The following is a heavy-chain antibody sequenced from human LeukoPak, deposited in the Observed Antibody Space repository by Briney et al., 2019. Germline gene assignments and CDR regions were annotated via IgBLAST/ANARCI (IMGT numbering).Heavy chain of an antibody. CDR2: IYTSGST. V-gene: IGHV4-4*07. CDR3: ARDLDLAAPDSYYYYYYYMDV. CDR1: GGAISRYY. J-gene: IGHJ6*03. D-gene: IGHD2-15*01. Sequence: SETLSLTCTVSGGAISRYYWSWIPQPAGKGLEWIGHIYTSGSTNYNPSLKSRVTMSVDTSKYQFSLKLSSVTAADTAVYYCARDLDLAAPDSYYYYYYYMDVWGKGTTVTVSS.